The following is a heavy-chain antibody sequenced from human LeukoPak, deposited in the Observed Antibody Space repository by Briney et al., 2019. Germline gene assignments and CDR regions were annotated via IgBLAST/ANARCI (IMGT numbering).Heavy chain of an antibody. V-gene: IGHV3-21*01. CDR2: ISSSSNYI. CDR3: AREPGTSYYYGMDV. D-gene: IGHD6-13*01. J-gene: IGHJ6*02. CDR1: GFTFSSYS. Sequence: PGGSLRLSCAASGFTFSSYSMNWVRQAPGKGLEWVSSISSSSNYIYYADSVKGRFTISRDNAKNSLYLQMNSLRAEDTAVYYCAREPGTSYYYGMDVWGQGTTVTVSS.